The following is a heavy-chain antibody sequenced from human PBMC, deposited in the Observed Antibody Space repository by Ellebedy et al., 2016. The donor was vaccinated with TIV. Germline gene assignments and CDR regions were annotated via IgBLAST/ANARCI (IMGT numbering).Heavy chain of an antibody. Sequence: MPSETLSLTCTVSGASITSYYWNWIRQPPGKGLEWIAYIFYSGHTNYNPSITSRVTISVDTSKNQFSLKLNSVPAADTAVYYCAREARIEVAGTAGFDYWGQGTLVTVSS. CDR2: IFYSGHT. CDR1: GASITSYY. J-gene: IGHJ4*02. CDR3: AREARIEVAGTAGFDY. V-gene: IGHV4-59*01. D-gene: IGHD6-19*01.